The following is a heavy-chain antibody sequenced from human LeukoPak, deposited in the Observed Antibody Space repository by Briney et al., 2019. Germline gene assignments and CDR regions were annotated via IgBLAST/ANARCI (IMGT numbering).Heavy chain of an antibody. CDR3: ARDMGDGLGY. CDR1: GGSISSYY. Sequence: SETLSLTCTVSGGSISSYYWSWIRQPPGKGLEWIGYIYYSGSTKYNPSLKSRVTISVDTSKNQFSLKLSSVTAADTAVYYCARDMGDGLGYWGQGILVTVSS. CDR2: IYYSGST. D-gene: IGHD5-24*01. J-gene: IGHJ4*02. V-gene: IGHV4-59*01.